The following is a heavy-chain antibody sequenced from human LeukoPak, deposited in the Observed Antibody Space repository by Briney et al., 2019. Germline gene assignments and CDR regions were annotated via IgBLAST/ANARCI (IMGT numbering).Heavy chain of an antibody. J-gene: IGHJ4*02. CDR2: IRHDGSIK. D-gene: IGHD3-16*01. V-gene: IGHV3-30*02. CDR1: GFIFSTYG. CDR3: AKDSLADIDY. Sequence: GGSVRLSCAASGFIFSTYGMYWVRQAPGKGLEWVAFIRHDGSIKNYADFVKGRSTISRDNSKNTLYLQMNILRAEDTAVYYCAKDSLADIDYWGQGTLVTVSS.